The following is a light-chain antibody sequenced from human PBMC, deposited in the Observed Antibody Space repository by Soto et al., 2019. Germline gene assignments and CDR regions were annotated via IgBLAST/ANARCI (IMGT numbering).Light chain of an antibody. Sequence: EIVMTQSPATLSVCPGERATLSCRASQSVSSNLAWYQQKPGQAPRLLIYGASTRATGIPARFSGSGSGTEFTLTISSLQSEDFAVYYCQQYNNWRGTFGQGTKVEIK. CDR1: QSVSSN. V-gene: IGKV3-15*01. CDR2: GAS. J-gene: IGKJ1*01. CDR3: QQYNNWRGT.